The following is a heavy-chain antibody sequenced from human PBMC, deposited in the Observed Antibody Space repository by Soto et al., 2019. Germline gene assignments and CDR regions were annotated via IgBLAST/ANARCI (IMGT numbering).Heavy chain of an antibody. J-gene: IGHJ5*02. D-gene: IGHD6-13*01. CDR3: ARDRVASANWFDP. V-gene: IGHV4-4*07. CDR2: IHTSGST. CDR1: GGSISTYD. Sequence: SETLSLTCTVSGGSISTYDWSWIRQTAGKGLEWIGRIHTSGSTNYNPSLKSRVTMAVDTSKNQFSLRLSSVTAADTAVYYCARDRVASANWFDPWGQGTLVTVPQ.